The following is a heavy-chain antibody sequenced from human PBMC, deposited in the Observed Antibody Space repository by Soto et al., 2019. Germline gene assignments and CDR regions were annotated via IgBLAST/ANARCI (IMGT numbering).Heavy chain of an antibody. V-gene: IGHV1-69*01. D-gene: IGHD2-2*01. Sequence: QVQLVQSGAEVKKPGSSVKVSCKASGGTFSSYAISWVRQAPGQGLEWMGGIIPIFGTANYAQKFQGRVTINADESTSTAYMELSSLRSEDTAVYYCAREIDESCSSTSCYGNQDYYYGMDVWGQGTTVTVSS. CDR1: GGTFSSYA. CDR3: AREIDESCSSTSCYGNQDYYYGMDV. CDR2: IIPIFGTA. J-gene: IGHJ6*02.